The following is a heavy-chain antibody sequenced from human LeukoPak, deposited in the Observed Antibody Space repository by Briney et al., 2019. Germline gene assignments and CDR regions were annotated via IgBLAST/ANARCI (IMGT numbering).Heavy chain of an antibody. CDR2: MNPSSGNT. CDR3: ARVGDGYKVDY. J-gene: IGHJ4*02. Sequence: ASVKVSCKASGYTFTSYDINWVRQATGQGLEWLGWMNPSSGNTGYAQKFQGRVAMTRDTSISTAYMELSSLRSEDTAVYYCARVGDGYKVDYWGQGTLVTVSS. D-gene: IGHD5-24*01. CDR1: GYTFTSYD. V-gene: IGHV1-8*02.